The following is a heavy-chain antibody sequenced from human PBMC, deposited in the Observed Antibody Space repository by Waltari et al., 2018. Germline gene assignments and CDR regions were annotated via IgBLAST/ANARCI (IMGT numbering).Heavy chain of an antibody. Sequence: EVQLLESGGDLVRPGASLRLSCAASGFNFRDSAMLWVCMAQGKGLKWVASINFRGGNTGYADSVKGRSNIARDNSKNTLSIQLDSLRLDDTAVYFCARVNRESLIRGATIDSWGQGTRVTVSS. D-gene: IGHD3-10*01. CDR1: GFNFRDSA. J-gene: IGHJ4*02. CDR3: ARVNRESLIRGATIDS. CDR2: INFRGGNT. V-gene: IGHV3-23*01.